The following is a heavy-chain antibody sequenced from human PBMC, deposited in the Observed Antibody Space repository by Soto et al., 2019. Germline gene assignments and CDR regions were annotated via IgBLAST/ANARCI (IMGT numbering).Heavy chain of an antibody. J-gene: IGHJ4*02. Sequence: GGSLRLSCAASGFTFSSYGMHWVRQAPGKGLEWVAVIWYDGSNKYYADSVKGRFTISRDNSKNTLYLQMNSLRAEDTAVYYCARVISSGWYPSPLDYWGQGTLVTVSS. CDR2: IWYDGSNK. V-gene: IGHV3-33*01. CDR1: GFTFSSYG. D-gene: IGHD6-19*01. CDR3: ARVISSGWYPSPLDY.